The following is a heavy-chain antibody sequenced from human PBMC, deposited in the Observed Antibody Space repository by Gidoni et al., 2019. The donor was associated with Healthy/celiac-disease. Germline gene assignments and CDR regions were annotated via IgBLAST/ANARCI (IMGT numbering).Heavy chain of an antibody. CDR3: AKDRRRDTAMPYDAFDI. CDR2: ISWNSGSI. Sequence: EVQLVESGGGLVQPGRSLRLSCAASGFTFDDYAMHWVRQAPGKGLEWVSGISWNSGSIGYADSVKGRFTISRDNAKNSLYLQMNSLRAEDTALYYCAKDRRRDTAMPYDAFDIWGQGTMVTVSS. J-gene: IGHJ3*02. D-gene: IGHD5-18*01. CDR1: GFTFDDYA. V-gene: IGHV3-9*01.